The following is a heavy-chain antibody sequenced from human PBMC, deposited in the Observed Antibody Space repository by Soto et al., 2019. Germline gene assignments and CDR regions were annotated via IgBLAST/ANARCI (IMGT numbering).Heavy chain of an antibody. CDR1: GFTFSSYA. CDR3: AKDLSNYGWFDP. J-gene: IGHJ5*02. V-gene: IGHV3-23*01. Sequence: EVQLLESGGGLVQPGGSLRLSRAASGFTFSSYAMSWVRQAPGKGLEWVSAISGSGGSTYYADSVKGQFTISRDNSKNTLYLQMNSLRAEDTAVYYCAKDLSNYGWFDPWGQGTLVTVSS. CDR2: ISGSGGST. D-gene: IGHD4-4*01.